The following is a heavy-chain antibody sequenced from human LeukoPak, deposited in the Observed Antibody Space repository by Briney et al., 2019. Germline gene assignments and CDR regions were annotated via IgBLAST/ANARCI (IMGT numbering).Heavy chain of an antibody. Sequence: ASVKVSCKASGYTFTGYYMHWVRQAPGQGLEWMGWINPNSGGTNYAQKFQGRVTMTRDTSISTAYMELSRLRSDDTAVYYCARGSDSGCDRDEFDPWGQGTLVTVSS. V-gene: IGHV1-2*02. CDR2: INPNSGGT. D-gene: IGHD5-12*01. CDR3: ARGSDSGCDRDEFDP. J-gene: IGHJ5*02. CDR1: GYTFTGYY.